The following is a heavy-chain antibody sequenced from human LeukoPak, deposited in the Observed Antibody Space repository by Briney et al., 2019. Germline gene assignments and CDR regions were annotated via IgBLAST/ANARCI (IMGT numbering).Heavy chain of an antibody. CDR1: GGSISSSSYY. D-gene: IGHD3-22*01. Sequence: SETLSLTCSVSGGSISSSSYYWGWIRQPPGKGLEWIGSIYYSGSTYYNPSLKSRVTISVDTSKNQFSLKLSSVTAADTAVYYCASTPYYYDSSGYAPGIEFDYWGQGTLVTVSS. J-gene: IGHJ4*02. CDR2: IYYSGST. V-gene: IGHV4-39*01. CDR3: ASTPYYYDSSGYAPGIEFDY.